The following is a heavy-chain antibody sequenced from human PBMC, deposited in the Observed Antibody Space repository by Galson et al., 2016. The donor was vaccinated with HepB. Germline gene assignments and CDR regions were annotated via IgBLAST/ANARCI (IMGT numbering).Heavy chain of an antibody. V-gene: IGHV1-46*04. J-gene: IGHJ3*01. CDR2: ITPSDGST. Sequence: SVKLSCKASGYTFSKYFIHWVRQAPGQGLDWMWIITPSDGSTNCAQTLQGRFTITRDTSTSTFQMDLNSLQSEDTAMCFCARSDSVEAVYPAAAFHFWGQGTLVTVSS. CDR1: GYTFSKYF. D-gene: IGHD2-2*01. CDR3: ARSDSVEAVYPAAAFHF.